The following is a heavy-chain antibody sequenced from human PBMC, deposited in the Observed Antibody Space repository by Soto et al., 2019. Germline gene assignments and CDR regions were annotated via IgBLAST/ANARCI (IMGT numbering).Heavy chain of an antibody. CDR1: GYNYPAFW. D-gene: IGHD2-15*01. V-gene: IGHV5-51*01. Sequence: GESLKISCKASGYNYPAFWIGWVRQMPGRGLEWMGIIYPGDSDTKYRPSFQGQVTISADRSISTTYLQWNSLQASDTAIYYCARPLSVPRASGYYLYGVRDGWGQGTTVPVS. J-gene: IGHJ6*02. CDR2: IYPGDSDT. CDR3: ARPLSVPRASGYYLYGVRDG.